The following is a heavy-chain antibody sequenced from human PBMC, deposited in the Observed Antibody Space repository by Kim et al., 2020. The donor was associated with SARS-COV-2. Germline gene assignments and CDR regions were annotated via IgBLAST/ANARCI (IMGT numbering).Heavy chain of an antibody. J-gene: IGHJ4*02. CDR2: ISGSGGST. CDR3: AKETKSLYYYDSSGSIAAWDY. V-gene: IGHV3-23*01. D-gene: IGHD3-22*01. CDR1: GFTFSSYA. Sequence: GGSLRLSCAASGFTFSSYAMSWVRQAPVKGLEWVSAISGSGGSTYYADSVKGRFTISRDNSKNTLYLQMNSLRAEDTAVYYCAKETKSLYYYDSSGSIAAWDYWGQGTLVTVSS.